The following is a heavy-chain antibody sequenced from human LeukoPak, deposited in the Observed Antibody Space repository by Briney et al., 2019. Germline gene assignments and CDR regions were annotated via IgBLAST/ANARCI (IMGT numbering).Heavy chain of an antibody. CDR2: IRSDGGTI. V-gene: IGHV3-74*01. CDR1: GFTFSNHW. J-gene: IGHJ4*02. Sequence: GGSLRLSCAASGFTFSNHWMHWVRQTPGKGLVWVSRIRSDGGTIDYADSVRGRLTISRDNAKNTLSLQMNSLRAEDTAVYYCARETTASGNFFDSWGQGTLVTVSS. D-gene: IGHD4-17*01. CDR3: ARETTASGNFFDS.